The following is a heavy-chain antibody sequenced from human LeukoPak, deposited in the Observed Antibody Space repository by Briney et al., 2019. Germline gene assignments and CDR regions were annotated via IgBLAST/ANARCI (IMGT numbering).Heavy chain of an antibody. Sequence: SVKVSCKASGGTFSSYAIRWVRPAPGQGLEWMGRIIPILGIADYAQKFQGRVTITADKSTSTAYMELSSLRSEDTAVYYCARNPGYYDSSGYYYGDYWGQGTLVTVSS. V-gene: IGHV1-69*04. J-gene: IGHJ4*02. D-gene: IGHD3-22*01. CDR2: IIPILGIA. CDR1: GGTFSSYA. CDR3: ARNPGYYDSSGYYYGDY.